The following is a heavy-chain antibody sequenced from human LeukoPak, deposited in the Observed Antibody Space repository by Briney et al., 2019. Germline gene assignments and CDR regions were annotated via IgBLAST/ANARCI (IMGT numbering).Heavy chain of an antibody. D-gene: IGHD5-12*01. CDR2: IYYSGST. J-gene: IGHJ3*02. CDR3: ARATRYTGYANDAFDI. V-gene: IGHV4-59*01. Sequence: PSETMSLTCTVSGGSISNYYWTWIRQPPGKGLEWIGYIYYSGSTSYNPSLKGRVSISVDTSKNQFSLKLSSVTAADTAVYYCARATRYTGYANDAFDIWGQGTMVTVSS. CDR1: GGSISNYY.